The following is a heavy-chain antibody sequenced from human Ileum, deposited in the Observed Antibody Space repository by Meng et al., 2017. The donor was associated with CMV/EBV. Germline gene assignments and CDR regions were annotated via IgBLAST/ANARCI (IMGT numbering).Heavy chain of an antibody. CDR2: IHPSGST. Sequence: QVALQRSGAGLLKPSETLSLTCGVYCWSFSNYFWSWIPQSPGKGLEWIGEIHPSGSTYYNPSLNSRVTMSVDTSKNQFSLNLRSVTAADTAVYYCSRGADAYKSGRSWGQGTLVTVSS. D-gene: IGHD5-24*01. CDR3: SRGADAYKSGRS. V-gene: IGHV4-34*01. CDR1: CWSFSNYF. J-gene: IGHJ5*02.